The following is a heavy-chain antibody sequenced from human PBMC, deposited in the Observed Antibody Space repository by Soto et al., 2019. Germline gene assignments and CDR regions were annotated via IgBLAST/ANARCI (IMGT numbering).Heavy chain of an antibody. Sequence: SVKVSCKASGGTFSSYAISWVRQAPGQGLEWMGGIIPIFGTANYAQKFQGRVTITADESTSTAYMELSSLRSEDTAVYYCARDSPGYCSSTSCPVGVWFDPWGQGTRVTVSS. J-gene: IGHJ5*02. D-gene: IGHD2-2*01. CDR2: IIPIFGTA. CDR3: ARDSPGYCSSTSCPVGVWFDP. CDR1: GGTFSSYA. V-gene: IGHV1-69*13.